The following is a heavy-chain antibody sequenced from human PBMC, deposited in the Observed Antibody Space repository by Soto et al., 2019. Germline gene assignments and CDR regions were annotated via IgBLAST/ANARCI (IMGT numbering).Heavy chain of an antibody. CDR3: ANSFKGY. J-gene: IGHJ4*02. V-gene: IGHV3-23*01. CDR2: ITGSGDSA. Sequence: PGGSLRLSCATSGFTFSSYAMSWVRQAPGKGLEWVSAITGSGDSASYTDSVEGRFTISRDNSKNMLFLQMNSLRAEDTAMYYCANSFKGYWGQGTLVTVSS. CDR1: GFTFSSYA.